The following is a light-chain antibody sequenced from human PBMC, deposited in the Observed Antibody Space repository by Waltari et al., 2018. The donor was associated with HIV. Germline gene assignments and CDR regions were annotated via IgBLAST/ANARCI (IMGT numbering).Light chain of an antibody. CDR3: HQYSDWPFT. J-gene: IGKJ3*01. Sequence: EKGMTQSPATLSVSTGERATLSCRASQSLGTNLAWYQERPGQAPRVLIYGASTRATGVPDRFSGSGSGTEFTLTISGLQSEDFAVYYCHQYSDWPFTFGPGTKVDI. CDR2: GAS. CDR1: QSLGTN. V-gene: IGKV3-15*01.